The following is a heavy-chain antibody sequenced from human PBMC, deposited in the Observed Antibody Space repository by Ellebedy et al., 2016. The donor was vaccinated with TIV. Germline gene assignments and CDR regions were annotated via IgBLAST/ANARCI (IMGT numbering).Heavy chain of an antibody. Sequence: PSETLSLTCAASAFTFSDYWMSWVRQAPGKGLEWVANIKQDGSEKWYVDSVKGRFTISRDNAKKSLYLQMSSLRAGDTAVYYCARDQGWAYPGSTRFDYWGQGTLVTVST. CDR1: AFTFSDYW. D-gene: IGHD3-10*01. J-gene: IGHJ4*03. V-gene: IGHV3-7*01. CDR3: ARDQGWAYPGSTRFDY. CDR2: IKQDGSEK.